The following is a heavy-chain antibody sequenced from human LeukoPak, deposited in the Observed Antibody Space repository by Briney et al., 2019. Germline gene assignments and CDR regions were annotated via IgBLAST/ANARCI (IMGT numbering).Heavy chain of an antibody. CDR3: AKSSYGSNY. V-gene: IGHV3-23*01. Sequence: GGSLRLSCAASGFTFSSYTMTWVRQAPGKGLEWVSAISGSGGGTFYADSVKGRFTISRDNSKNTLYLQMNSLRAEDTAVYYCAKSSYGSNYWGQGTLVTASS. D-gene: IGHD5-18*01. J-gene: IGHJ4*02. CDR1: GFTFSSYT. CDR2: ISGSGGGT.